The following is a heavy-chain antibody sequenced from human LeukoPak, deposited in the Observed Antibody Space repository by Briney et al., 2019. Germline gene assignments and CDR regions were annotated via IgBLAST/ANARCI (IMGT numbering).Heavy chain of an antibody. V-gene: IGHV3-20*04. J-gene: IGHJ4*02. CDR2: INWNGGST. Sequence: PGGSLRLSCAASGFTFDDYGMSWVRQAPGKGLKWVSGINWNGGSTGYADSVKGRFTISRDNAKNSLYVQMNSLRAEDTALYYCARTLSQGKYYFDYWGQGTLVTVSS. CDR1: GFTFDDYG. CDR3: ARTLSQGKYYFDY.